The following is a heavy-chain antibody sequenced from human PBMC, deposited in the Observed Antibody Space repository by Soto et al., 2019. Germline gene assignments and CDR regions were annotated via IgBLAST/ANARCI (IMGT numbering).Heavy chain of an antibody. CDR2: IKSKTDGGTT. Sequence: GGSLRLSCAASGFTFSNAWMSWVRQAPGKGLEWVGRIKSKTDGGTTDYAAPVKGRFTISRDDSKNTLYLQMNSLKTEDTAVYYCSSEYMVRGVILNYYYGMDVWGQGTTVTVSS. CDR1: GFTFSNAW. D-gene: IGHD3-10*01. CDR3: SSEYMVRGVILNYYYGMDV. V-gene: IGHV3-15*01. J-gene: IGHJ6*02.